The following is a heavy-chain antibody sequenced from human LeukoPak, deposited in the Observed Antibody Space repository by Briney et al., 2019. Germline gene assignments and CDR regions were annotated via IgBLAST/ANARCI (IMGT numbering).Heavy chain of an antibody. J-gene: IGHJ5*02. Sequence: ASVKVFCKASGYTFTSYAMHWVRQAPGQRLEWMGWINAGNGNTKYSQKFQGRVTITTDESTSTAYMELSSLRSEDTAVYYCARVDGITMVRGESWFDPWGQGTLVTVSS. V-gene: IGHV1-3*01. CDR3: ARVDGITMVRGESWFDP. CDR2: INAGNGNT. CDR1: GYTFTSYA. D-gene: IGHD3-10*01.